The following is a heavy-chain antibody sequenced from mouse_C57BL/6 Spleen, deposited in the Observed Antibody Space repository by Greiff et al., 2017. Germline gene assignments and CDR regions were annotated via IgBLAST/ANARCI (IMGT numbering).Heavy chain of an antibody. CDR2: INSDGGST. D-gene: IGHD1-1*02. Sequence: EVQLVESEGGLVQPGASMKISCTASGFTFSDYYMAWVRQVPEKGLEWVGKINSDGGSTYYLDSLKSSFIISRDKATNIRYLQMSSLTSEDTATYYCARRVGGYYGYFEGWGTGTTVTVSS. CDR1: GFTFSDYY. CDR3: ARRVGGYYGYFEG. V-gene: IGHV5-16*01. J-gene: IGHJ1*03.